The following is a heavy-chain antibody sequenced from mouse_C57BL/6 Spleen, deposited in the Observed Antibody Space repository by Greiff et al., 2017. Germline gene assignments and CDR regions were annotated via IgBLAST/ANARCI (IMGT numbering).Heavy chain of an antibody. V-gene: IGHV1-50*01. CDR3: ARCDGNFWFAY. D-gene: IGHD2-1*01. CDR1: GYTFTSYW. CDR2: IDPSDSYT. Sequence: QVQLQQPGAELVKPGASVKLSCKASGYTFTSYWMQWVKQRPGQGLEWIGEIDPSDSYTNYNQKFKGKATLTVDTSSSTAYMQLSSLTSEDSAVYYCARCDGNFWFAYWGQGTLVTVSA. J-gene: IGHJ3*01.